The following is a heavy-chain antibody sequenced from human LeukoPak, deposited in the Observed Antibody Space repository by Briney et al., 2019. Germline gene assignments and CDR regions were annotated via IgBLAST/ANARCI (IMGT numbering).Heavy chain of an antibody. CDR2: ISGSGGST. CDR3: AKGRRAFGDSPDY. J-gene: IGHJ4*02. V-gene: IGHV3-23*01. CDR1: GFTFSSYA. Sequence: GGSLRLSCAASGFTFSSYAMSWVRQPPGKGLEWVSAISGSGGSTYYADSVKGRFTISRDNSKNTLYLQINSLRAEDTAVYYCAKGRRAFGDSPDYWGQGTLVTVS. D-gene: IGHD4-17*01.